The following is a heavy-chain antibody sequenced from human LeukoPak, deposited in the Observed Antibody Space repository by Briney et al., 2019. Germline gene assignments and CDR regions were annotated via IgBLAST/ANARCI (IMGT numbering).Heavy chain of an antibody. V-gene: IGHV1-2*02. D-gene: IGHD3-22*01. CDR2: INPNSGGT. Sequence: GASVKVSCKASGYTFTGYYMHWVRQAPGQGLEWMGWINPNSGGTNYAQKFQGRVTMTRDTSISTAYMELSRLRSDDTAVYYCARESYYDSSGYYLYYWGQGTLVTVSS. CDR3: ARESYYDSSGYYLYY. CDR1: GYTFTGYY. J-gene: IGHJ4*02.